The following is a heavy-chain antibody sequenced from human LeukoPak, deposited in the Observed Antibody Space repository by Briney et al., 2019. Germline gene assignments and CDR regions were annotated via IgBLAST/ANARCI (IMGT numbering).Heavy chain of an antibody. CDR3: AKEGTDYGDYPYFLDY. CDR2: ISFDGSRR. V-gene: IGHV3-30*18. D-gene: IGHD4-17*01. Sequence: PGGSLRLSCAASGFTFSDSGMHWVRQAPGKGLEWVAIISFDGSRRFYADSVRGRFTVSRDNSKNTLFLQMDSLSADDTGVYYCAKEGTDYGDYPYFLDYWGQGTLVTVSS. J-gene: IGHJ4*02. CDR1: GFTFSDSG.